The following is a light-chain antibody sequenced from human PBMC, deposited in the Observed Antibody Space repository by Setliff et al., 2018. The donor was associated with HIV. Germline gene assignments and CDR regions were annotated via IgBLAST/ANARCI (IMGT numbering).Light chain of an antibody. CDR1: SSDIGGYNY. Sequence: QFVLTQPASVSGSPGQTITISCTGTSSDIGGYNYVSWYQQHPGEAPKLIIYNVNNRPSGVSSRFSGSKSGNTASLSISELRAEDETDYYCTSYTGGNTRVFGTGTKVTVL. J-gene: IGLJ1*01. CDR2: NVN. V-gene: IGLV2-14*03. CDR3: TSYTGGNTRV.